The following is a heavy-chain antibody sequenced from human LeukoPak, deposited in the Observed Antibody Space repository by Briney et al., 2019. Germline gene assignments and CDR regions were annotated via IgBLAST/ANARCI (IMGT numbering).Heavy chain of an antibody. Sequence: GESLKISCKTSGYSFTTYWIAWVRQAPGQGLEWMGWINPSSGGTDYAQKFQDRVTMTRDTSITTAYMELSRLRSDDTAVYYCARGPGVTDYWGQGTLVTVSS. CDR1: GYSFTTYW. CDR2: INPSSGGT. V-gene: IGHV1-2*02. D-gene: IGHD1-14*01. CDR3: ARGPGVTDY. J-gene: IGHJ4*02.